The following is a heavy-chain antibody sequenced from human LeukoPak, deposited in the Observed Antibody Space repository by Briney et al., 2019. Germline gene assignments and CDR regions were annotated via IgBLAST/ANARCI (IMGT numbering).Heavy chain of an antibody. D-gene: IGHD4-17*01. Sequence: SETLSLTCADSGGSISSSNWWSWVRQPPGKGLEWIGEIYHSGSTNYNPSLKSRVTISVDKSRNQFSLKLSSVTAADTAVYYCAGETTVTTFHYWGQGTLVTVSS. CDR3: AGETTVTTFHY. CDR2: IYHSGST. V-gene: IGHV4-4*02. J-gene: IGHJ4*02. CDR1: GGSISSSNW.